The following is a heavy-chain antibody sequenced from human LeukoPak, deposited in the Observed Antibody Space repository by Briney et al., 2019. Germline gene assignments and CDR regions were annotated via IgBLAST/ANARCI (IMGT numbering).Heavy chain of an antibody. V-gene: IGHV3-21*01. J-gene: IGHJ4*02. Sequence: GGWLTLSSPASGFTFSSYSMKCVRQAGGRGLEWVSSISSSSSYIYYAGSVKGRFTIYRHIATHSLYLQMNSLRAEDTAVYYCATRLFDYWGQGTLVTVSS. CDR2: ISSSSSYI. CDR1: GFTFSSYS. CDR3: ATRLFDY. D-gene: IGHD1-1*01.